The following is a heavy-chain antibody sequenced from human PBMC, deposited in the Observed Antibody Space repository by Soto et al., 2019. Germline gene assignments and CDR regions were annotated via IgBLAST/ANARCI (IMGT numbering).Heavy chain of an antibody. CDR3: AGDPWGAVPGAFFDY. Sequence: QVQLVESGGGVVQPGTSLRLCCAASGLTFSDYGMHWVRQAPGKGLEWVAVIWSDGINKFYADSVKDRFTISRDNSKDTLYLHIDSLRAEDSVIYYCAGDPWGAVPGAFFDYWGQGALVTVCS. D-gene: IGHD3-16*01. CDR2: IWSDGINK. J-gene: IGHJ4*02. V-gene: IGHV3-33*01. CDR1: GLTFSDYG.